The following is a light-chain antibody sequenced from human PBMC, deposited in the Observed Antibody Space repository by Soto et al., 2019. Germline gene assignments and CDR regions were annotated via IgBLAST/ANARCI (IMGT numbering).Light chain of an antibody. CDR1: QGISSY. CDR2: AAS. CDR3: QGLNDYPIT. V-gene: IGKV1-9*01. Sequence: DIQLTHSPSFLSASVGDRVTITCRASQGISSYLAWYQQKPGKVPKFLIYAASTLRGGVPSRFSGSGSGTEFTLTISSLQPEDFATYYCQGLNDYPITFGQGTRLEIK. J-gene: IGKJ5*01.